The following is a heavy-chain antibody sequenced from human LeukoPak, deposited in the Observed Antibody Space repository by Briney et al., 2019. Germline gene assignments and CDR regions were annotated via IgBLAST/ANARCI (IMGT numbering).Heavy chain of an antibody. Sequence: SQTLSLTCTVSGGSISSGSYYWSWIRQPAGKGLEWIGRIYTSGSTNYNPSLKSRVTISVDTSKNQFSLKLSSVTAADTAVYYCVRESVVPAAPVFDYWGQGTLVTVSS. D-gene: IGHD2-2*01. CDR1: GGSISSGSYY. V-gene: IGHV4-61*02. J-gene: IGHJ4*02. CDR3: VRESVVPAAPVFDY. CDR2: IYTSGST.